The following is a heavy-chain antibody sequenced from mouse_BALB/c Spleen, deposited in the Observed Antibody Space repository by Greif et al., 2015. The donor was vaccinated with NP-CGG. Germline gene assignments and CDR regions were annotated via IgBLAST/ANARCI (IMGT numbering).Heavy chain of an antibody. V-gene: IGHV2-9*02. D-gene: IGHD2-10*02. CDR3: ARVYGNYLDY. CDR2: LWAGGST. Sequence: VKLQESGPGLVAPSQSLSITCTVSGFSLTSYGVHWVRQPPGKGLEWLGVLWAGGSTNYNSALMSRLSTSKDNSKSQVFLKMNSLQTDDTAMYYCARVYGNYLDYWGQGTSVTVSS. J-gene: IGHJ4*01. CDR1: GFSLTSYG.